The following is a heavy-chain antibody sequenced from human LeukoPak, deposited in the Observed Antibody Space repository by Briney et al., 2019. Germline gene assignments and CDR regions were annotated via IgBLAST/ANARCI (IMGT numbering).Heavy chain of an antibody. CDR3: ARDSSGSGRVDY. V-gene: IGHV4-31*03. D-gene: IGHD3-10*01. Sequence: TLSLTCTVSGGSISSGGYYWSWIRQHPGKGLEWIGYIYYSGTTYYSPSLKSRVIISVDTSKNQFPLNLSSVTAADTAVYYCARDSSGSGRVDYWGQGTLVTVSS. J-gene: IGHJ4*02. CDR2: IYYSGTT. CDR1: GGSISSGGYY.